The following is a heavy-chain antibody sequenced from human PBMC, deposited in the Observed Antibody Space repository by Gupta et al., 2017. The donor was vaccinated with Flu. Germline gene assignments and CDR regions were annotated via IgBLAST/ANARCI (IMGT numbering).Heavy chain of an antibody. CDR2: IIPIFSTA. CDR3: ARVFYSYGYDWYFDL. D-gene: IGHD5-18*01. Sequence: QVQLVQSGAEVKKPGSSVKVSCKASVGTFSSYAISWVRQAPGQGLEWMGGIIPIFSTANYAQKFQGRVTITADESTSTAYMELSSLRSEDTAVYYCARVFYSYGYDWYFDLWGRGTLVTVSS. V-gene: IGHV1-69*01. J-gene: IGHJ2*01. CDR1: VGTFSSYA.